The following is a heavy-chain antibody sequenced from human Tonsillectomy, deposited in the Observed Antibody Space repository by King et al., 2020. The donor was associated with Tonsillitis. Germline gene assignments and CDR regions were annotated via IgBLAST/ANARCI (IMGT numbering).Heavy chain of an antibody. CDR2: ISSRSEHI. J-gene: IGHJ4*02. Sequence: VQLVESGGGLVKPGGSLRLSCAASGFTFSSFTMNWVRQAPGGGLEWVSSISSRSEHIFYADSLEGRFTISRDNAKNLLYLQMNSLSAEDTAVYFCAKTPGSFDYSFDKWGQGTPVTVSS. V-gene: IGHV3-21*06. CDR1: GFTFSSFT. D-gene: IGHD3-10*01. CDR3: AKTPGSFDYSFDK.